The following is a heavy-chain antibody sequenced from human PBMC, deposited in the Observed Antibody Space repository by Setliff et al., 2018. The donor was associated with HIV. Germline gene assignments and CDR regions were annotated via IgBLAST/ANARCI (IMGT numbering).Heavy chain of an antibody. V-gene: IGHV2-5*02. CDR1: GFSFNTNGEG. Sequence: SGPTLVNPTQTLTLTCTFSGFSFNTNGEGVGWIRQPPGGALEWLAIIYWDDFEHFSPSLKNRLIISKDTSRNQVVLTMTNMDPEDSATYYCAHRVSDPVPYYDSSGYFDYWGQGTLVTVS. CDR2: IYWDDFE. CDR3: AHRVSDPVPYYDSSGYFDY. J-gene: IGHJ4*02. D-gene: IGHD3-22*01.